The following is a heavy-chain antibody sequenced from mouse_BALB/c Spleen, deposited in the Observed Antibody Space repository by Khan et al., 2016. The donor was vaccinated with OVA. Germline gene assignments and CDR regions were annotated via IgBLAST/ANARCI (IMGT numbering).Heavy chain of an antibody. CDR2: INPSTGYT. J-gene: IGHJ3*01. D-gene: IGHD2-10*02. Sequence: VQLQQSGAELAKPGASVKMSCTASGYTFTTYWMHWIKQRPGQGLEWIGYINPSTGYTEYNQNFKDKATLTADESSSTAYMQLNSLTSEDSAVYYCARRRLYGIFPYWGQGTLVTVSA. CDR1: GYTFTTYW. CDR3: ARRRLYGIFPY. V-gene: IGHV1-7*01.